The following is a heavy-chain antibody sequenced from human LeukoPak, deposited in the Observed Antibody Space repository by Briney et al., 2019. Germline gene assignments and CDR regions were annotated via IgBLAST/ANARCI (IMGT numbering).Heavy chain of an antibody. V-gene: IGHV5-51*01. D-gene: IGHD2-15*01. CDR2: IYPGDSDT. J-gene: IGHJ4*02. CDR1: GYSFTNYW. Sequence: GESLKISCKGSGYSFTNYWIAWVRHMPGKGLEWMGIIYPGDSDTRYNPSFQGQVTISADKSISTAYLQWSSLKASGSAMYYCARRLPSVVTFDYWGQGTLVTVSS. CDR3: ARRLPSVVTFDY.